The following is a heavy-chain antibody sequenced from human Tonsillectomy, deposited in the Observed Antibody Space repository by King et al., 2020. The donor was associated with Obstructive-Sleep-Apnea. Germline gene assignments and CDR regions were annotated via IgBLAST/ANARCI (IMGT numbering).Heavy chain of an antibody. D-gene: IGHD5-18*01. CDR2: VRYDGNNK. Sequence: QLVQSGGGVVQPGRSLRLSCAASGFTFSNFCMHWVRQAPGKGLEGVAFVRYDGNNKYYADSVKGRLTISSDNSKNTLYLQMNSLRAEDTAVYYCAKEPVDTAMVRTFYYGLDVWGQGTTVTVSS. V-gene: IGHV3-30*02. J-gene: IGHJ6*02. CDR1: GFTFSNFC. CDR3: AKEPVDTAMVRTFYYGLDV.